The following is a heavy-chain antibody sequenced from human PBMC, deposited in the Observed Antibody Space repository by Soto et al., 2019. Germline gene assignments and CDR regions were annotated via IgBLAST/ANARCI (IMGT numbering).Heavy chain of an antibody. CDR2: FDPEDGET. V-gene: IGHV1-24*01. J-gene: IGHJ3*02. Sequence: ASVKVSCKVSGYTLTELSMHWVRQAPGKGLEWMGGFDPEDGETIYAQKFQGRVTMTEDTSTDTAYMELSSLRSEDTAVYYCACRYYDFWSGARRDAFEIWGQGTMVTVSS. D-gene: IGHD3-3*01. CDR1: GYTLTELS. CDR3: ACRYYDFWSGARRDAFEI.